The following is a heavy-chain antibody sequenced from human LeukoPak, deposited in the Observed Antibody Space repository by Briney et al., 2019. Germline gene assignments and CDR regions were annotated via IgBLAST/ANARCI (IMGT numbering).Heavy chain of an antibody. CDR1: LGSISRSS. Sequence: SETLSVTPTDSLGSISRSSTCGVCQPLRRGVEWIGYIYYSGSTNYNPSLKSGVTILVDTSENQFSLKLSSVTAADTAVYYCAKLGNSDLMIDYWGQGTLVTVSS. V-gene: IGHV4-59*08. CDR2: IYYSGST. J-gene: IGHJ4*02. CDR3: AKLGNSDLMIDY. D-gene: IGHD3-3*01.